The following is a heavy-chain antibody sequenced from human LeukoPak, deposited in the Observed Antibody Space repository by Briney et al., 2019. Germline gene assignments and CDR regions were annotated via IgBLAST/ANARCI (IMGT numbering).Heavy chain of an antibody. D-gene: IGHD3-9*01. CDR3: ARQTAYYDILTGYGYYFDY. CDR2: INHSGST. CDR1: GGSFSGYY. J-gene: IGHJ4*02. Sequence: PSETLSLTCAVYGGSFSGYYWSWIRQPPGKGLEWIGEINHSGSTKYNPSLKSRVTISVDTSKNQFSLKLSSVTAADTAVYYCARQTAYYDILTGYGYYFDYWGQGTLVTVSS. V-gene: IGHV4-34*01.